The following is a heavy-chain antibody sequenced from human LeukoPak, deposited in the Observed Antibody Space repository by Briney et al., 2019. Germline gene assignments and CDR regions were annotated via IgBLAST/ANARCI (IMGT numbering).Heavy chain of an antibody. CDR3: ARRGHMCGGDCLDY. V-gene: IGHV1-18*01. D-gene: IGHD2-21*02. CDR2: ISAYNGNT. Sequence: ASVTVSCKASGYTFTSYGISWVRRAPGQGLEWMGWISAYNGNTNYAQKLQGRVTMTTDTSTSTAYMELRSLRSDDTAVYYCARRGHMCGGDCLDYWGQGTLVTVSS. J-gene: IGHJ4*02. CDR1: GYTFTSYG.